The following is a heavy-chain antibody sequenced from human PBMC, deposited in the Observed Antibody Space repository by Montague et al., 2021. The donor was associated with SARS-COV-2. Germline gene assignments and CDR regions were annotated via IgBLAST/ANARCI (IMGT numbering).Heavy chain of an antibody. CDR3: AKDLNSAVAGPTMGH. CDR2: FSWKGHSI. Sequence: SRRFSCAASGFSVDNSDVHWVRQAPGKGLEWDSGFSWKGHSIGYAASVEGRFTISRDSGKNSLYLQMNSLTVEDTALYYCAKDLNSAVAGPTMGHWGQGTLVTVSS. CDR1: GFSVDNSD. J-gene: IGHJ4*02. V-gene: IGHV3-9*01. D-gene: IGHD6-19*01.